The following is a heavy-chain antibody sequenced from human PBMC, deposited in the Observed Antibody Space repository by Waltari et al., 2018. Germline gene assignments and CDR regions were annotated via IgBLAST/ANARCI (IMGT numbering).Heavy chain of an antibody. CDR3: ARGHYYDSSGFSPFDY. CDR1: RASVSSGRYY. Sequence: QLQLQESGPGLGTPSQTLSPTCTVSRASVSSGRYYWSLIRRHPGKVVEWIGYIYYSGSTYYNPSLKSRVTISVDTSKNQFSLKLSSVTAADTAVYYCARGHYYDSSGFSPFDYWGQGTLVTVSS. V-gene: IGHV4-31*03. J-gene: IGHJ4*02. D-gene: IGHD3-22*01. CDR2: IYYSGST.